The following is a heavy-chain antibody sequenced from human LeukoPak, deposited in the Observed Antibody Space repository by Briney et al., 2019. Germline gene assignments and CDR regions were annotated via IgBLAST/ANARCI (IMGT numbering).Heavy chain of an antibody. V-gene: IGHV3-74*01. Sequence: AGGSLRLSCAAAGFTFSSYWMDWVRHAPGKGRVWVSRINSDGSSTNYADSVKGRFTISRDNAKNTLYLQMNSLRAEDTAVYYCAILVVTPDDAFDIWGQGTMVTVSS. CDR1: GFTFSSYW. J-gene: IGHJ3*02. D-gene: IGHD4-23*01. CDR2: INSDGSST. CDR3: AILVVTPDDAFDI.